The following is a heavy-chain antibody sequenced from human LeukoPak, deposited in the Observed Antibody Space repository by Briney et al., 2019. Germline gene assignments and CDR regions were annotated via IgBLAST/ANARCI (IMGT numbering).Heavy chain of an antibody. CDR2: LYYGGSS. D-gene: IGHD4-17*01. V-gene: IGHV4-59*08. J-gene: IGHJ4*02. CDR3: ARFFSGDYVLDY. CDR1: GGSISSYY. Sequence: PSETLSLTCTVSGGSISSYYWSWIRQPPGKALEWIGYLYYGGSSKYNPSLKSRVTISVDTSKNQFSLKLSSVTAADTAVYYCARFFSGDYVLDYWGQGTLVTVSS.